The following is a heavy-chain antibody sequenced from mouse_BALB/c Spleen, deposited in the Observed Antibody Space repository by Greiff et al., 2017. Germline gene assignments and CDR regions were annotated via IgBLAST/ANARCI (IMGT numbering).Heavy chain of an antibody. D-gene: IGHD2-1*01. CDR2: IRLKSNNYAT. V-gene: IGHV6-6*02. CDR3: TRGNYGLDY. Sequence: DVQLVESGGGLVQPGGSMKLSCVASGFTFSNYWMNWVRQSPEKGLEWVAEIRLKSNNYATHYAESVKGRFTISRDDSKSSVYLQMNNLRAEDTGIYYCTRGNYGLDYWGQGTSVTVSS. CDR1: GFTFSNYW. J-gene: IGHJ4*01.